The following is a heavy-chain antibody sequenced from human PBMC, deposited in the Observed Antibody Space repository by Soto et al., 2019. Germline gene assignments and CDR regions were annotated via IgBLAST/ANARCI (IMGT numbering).Heavy chain of an antibody. V-gene: IGHV3-74*01. D-gene: IGHD5-12*01. J-gene: IGHJ4*02. CDR2: ITDDGSST. CDR3: ASWREY. CDR1: GFSFSSHW. Sequence: EVQLVESGGGLVQPGGSLRLSCAASGFSFSSHWMHWVRQAPGKGLVWVSRITDDGSSTSYADSVKGRFTISRDNAKNTLYLQMNSLRVEDTAVYYCASWREYWGQGTLVTVSS.